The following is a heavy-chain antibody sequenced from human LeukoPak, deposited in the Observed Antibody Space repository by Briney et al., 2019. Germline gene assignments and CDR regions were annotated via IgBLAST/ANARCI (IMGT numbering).Heavy chain of an antibody. V-gene: IGHV4-30-2*01. CDR3: ARVGSDWNDVRYNWFDP. D-gene: IGHD1-1*01. CDR2: IFQIGST. J-gene: IGHJ5*02. Sequence: SETLSLTCALSVGSLCSGDSSCSWIRQPRGKGLEWIGYIFQIGSTYYNPSLKSRATISVDRSKNQFSLKLSSVTAADTAVYYCARVGSDWNDVRYNWFDPWGQGTRVTVSS. CDR1: VGSLCSGDSS.